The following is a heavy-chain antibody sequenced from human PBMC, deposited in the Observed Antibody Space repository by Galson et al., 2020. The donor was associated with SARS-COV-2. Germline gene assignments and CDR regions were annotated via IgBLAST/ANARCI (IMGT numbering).Heavy chain of an antibody. J-gene: IGHJ4*02. Sequence: ASVKVSCKSSGFDFTSYAFSWVRQAPGQGLEYLGWVSGYNGQTDYSQKFQGRISMTRDMSTRTIYMELRSLSSDDTAVYFCMRDVEQNLPTESSFLGRYLSPACDYWGQGTLVTVSS. CDR2: VSGYNGQT. CDR1: GFDFTSYA. D-gene: IGHD3-9*01. CDR3: MRDVEQNLPTESSFLGRYLSPACDY. V-gene: IGHV1-18*04.